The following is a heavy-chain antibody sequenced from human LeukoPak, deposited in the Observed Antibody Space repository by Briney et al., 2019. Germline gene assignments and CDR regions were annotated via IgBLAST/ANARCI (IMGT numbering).Heavy chain of an antibody. CDR2: ISSSSSYI. J-gene: IGHJ4*02. CDR3: AREGGMGVVVPAATDY. CDR1: GFTFSSYW. D-gene: IGHD2-2*01. V-gene: IGHV3-21*01. Sequence: GGSLRLSCAASGFTFSSYWMHWVRQAPGKGLEWVSSISSSSSYIYYADSVKGRFTISRDNAKNSLYLQMNSLRAEDTAVYYCAREGGMGVVVPAATDYWGQGTLVTVSS.